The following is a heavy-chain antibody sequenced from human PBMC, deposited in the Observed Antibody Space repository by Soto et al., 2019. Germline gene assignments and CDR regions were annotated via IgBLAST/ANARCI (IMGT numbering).Heavy chain of an antibody. CDR1: GGSVSGYY. V-gene: IGHV4-34*01. CDR2: INHTGGT. CDR3: AGGYRTNVVCFQTSSFDP. J-gene: IGHJ5*02. D-gene: IGHD2-8*01. Sequence: SETLSLTCAVYGGSVSGYYWSWIRQPPGKGLEWIGEINHTGGTNYNPSLKSRVTISVDTSKNQFSLKLSSVTAADTAVYYCAGGYRTNVVCFQTSSFDPWGQGTLVTVSS.